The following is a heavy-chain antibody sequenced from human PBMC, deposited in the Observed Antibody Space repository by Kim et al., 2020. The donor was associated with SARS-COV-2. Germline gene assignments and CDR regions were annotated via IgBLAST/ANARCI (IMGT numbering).Heavy chain of an antibody. CDR3: ARLDYDIGGYYWFDP. V-gene: IGHV4-4*02. CDR2: ISHSGNT. J-gene: IGHJ5*02. CDR1: GSSSRGTW. Sequence: GSSSRGTWWSWVRQPPGKGLEWLGEISHSGNTNYNPSLRSRVTISVDKSKNHFSLSLNSVTAADTAVYYCARLDYDIGGYYWFDPWGQGTLAT. D-gene: IGHD1-26*01.